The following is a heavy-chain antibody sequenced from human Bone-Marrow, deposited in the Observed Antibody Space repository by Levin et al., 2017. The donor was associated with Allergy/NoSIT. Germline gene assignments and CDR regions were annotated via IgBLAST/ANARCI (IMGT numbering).Heavy chain of an antibody. V-gene: IGHV3-30*18. CDR2: ISYDGSNK. J-gene: IGHJ5*02. CDR3: AKGPIPIRS. D-gene: IGHD2-2*02. CDR1: GFTFSSYG. Sequence: PGGSLRLSCAASGFTFSSYGMHWVRQAPGKGLEWVAVISYDGSNKYYADSVKGRFTISRDNSKNTLYLQMNSLRAEDTAVYYCAKGPIPIRSWGQGTLVTVSS.